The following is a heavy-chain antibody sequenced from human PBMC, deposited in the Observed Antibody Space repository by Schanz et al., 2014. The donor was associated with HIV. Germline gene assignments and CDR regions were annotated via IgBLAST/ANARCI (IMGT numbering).Heavy chain of an antibody. Sequence: VQLLESGGGLVQPGGSLRLSCAASGFTFSTYAMSWVRQAPGKGLEWVTVISYDGSNKYYTDSVKGRFTISRDNSKNTLFLQMNSLRAEDTAVYYCAKVPEEGYFDPWGQGTLVTVSP. CDR2: ISYDGSNK. V-gene: IGHV3-30*18. D-gene: IGHD5-12*01. CDR1: GFTFSTYA. CDR3: AKVPEEGYFDP. J-gene: IGHJ5*02.